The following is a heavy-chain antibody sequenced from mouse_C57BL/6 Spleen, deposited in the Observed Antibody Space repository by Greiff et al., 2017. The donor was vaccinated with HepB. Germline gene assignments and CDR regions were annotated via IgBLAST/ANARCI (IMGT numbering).Heavy chain of an antibody. D-gene: IGHD2-5*01. Sequence: QVQLKESGAELVKPGASVKLSCKASGYTFTEYTIHWVKQRSGQGLEWIGWFYPGSGSIKYNEKFKDKATLTADKSSSTVYMELSRLTSEDSAVYFCARHEEPSGSNTDYFDYWGQGTTLTVSS. CDR3: ARHEEPSGSNTDYFDY. CDR2: FYPGSGSI. J-gene: IGHJ2*01. V-gene: IGHV1-62-2*01. CDR1: GYTFTEYT.